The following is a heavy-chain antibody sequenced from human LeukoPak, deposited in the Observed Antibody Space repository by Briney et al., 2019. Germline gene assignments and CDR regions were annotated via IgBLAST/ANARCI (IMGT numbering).Heavy chain of an antibody. Sequence: SETLSLTCIVSGGSISSYYWSWIRQPAGKGLEWIGRIYTSGSTNYNPSLKSRVTMSVDTSKNQFSLRLRSVTAADAAVYYCARLRAYTTTHQYYFDYWGQGALVTVSS. V-gene: IGHV4-4*07. CDR1: GGSISSYY. J-gene: IGHJ4*02. D-gene: IGHD3-16*01. CDR3: ARLRAYTTTHQYYFDY. CDR2: IYTSGST.